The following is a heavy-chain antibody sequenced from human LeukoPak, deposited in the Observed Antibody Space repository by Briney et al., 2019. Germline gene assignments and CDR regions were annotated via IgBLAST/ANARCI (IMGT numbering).Heavy chain of an antibody. V-gene: IGHV4-34*01. J-gene: IGHJ4*02. CDR3: ARIWGYYDSSGYVHDY. D-gene: IGHD3-22*01. CDR1: GGSFSGYY. Sequence: SETLSLTCTVYGGSFSGYYWSWIRQPPGRGLEWIGEINHSGSINYNPSLKSRVTISVDTSKNQFSLKLSSVTAADTAVYYCARIWGYYDSSGYVHDYWGQGTLVTVSS. CDR2: INHSGSI.